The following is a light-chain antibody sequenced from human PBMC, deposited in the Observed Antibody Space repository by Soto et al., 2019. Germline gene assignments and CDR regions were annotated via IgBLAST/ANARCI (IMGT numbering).Light chain of an antibody. J-gene: IGKJ2*01. CDR1: HSVSSSY. CDR3: QQYGGSSPYT. Sequence: EIVLTQSPGTLSLSPGERATLSCRASHSVSSSYLAWYQQKPGQGPRLLIYGASSRATGIPDRFSGSGSGTDFTLTISRLEPEDFAVYYCQQYGGSSPYTFGQGTKLEIK. CDR2: GAS. V-gene: IGKV3-20*01.